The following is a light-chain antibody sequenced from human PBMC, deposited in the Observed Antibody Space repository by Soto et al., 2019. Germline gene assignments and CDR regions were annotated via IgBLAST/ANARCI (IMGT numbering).Light chain of an antibody. CDR3: SSYAGSNNVV. CDR2: EVN. CDR1: SSDVGGNIY. J-gene: IGLJ2*01. Sequence: QSALTQPPSAAGSPGQSVTISCTGTSSDVGGNIYVSWYQQHPGKAPKLMIYEVNKRPSWVPDRFSGSKSGNTASLTVSGLQAEDEADYYCSSYAGSNNVVFGGGTKLTVL. V-gene: IGLV2-8*01.